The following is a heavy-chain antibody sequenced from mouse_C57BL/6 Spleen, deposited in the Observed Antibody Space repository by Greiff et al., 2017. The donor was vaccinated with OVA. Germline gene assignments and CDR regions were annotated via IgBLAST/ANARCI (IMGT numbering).Heavy chain of an antibody. Sequence: VQLKESGPGMVKPSQSLSLTCNVTGYSITSGYVWHWIRHFPGNQLEWMGYISYSGRTNYNPSLKSGNSITHDTSKHQFFLKLNSVTTEDTATVYCAREGGNYDLDYWGQGTTLTVSS. CDR1: GYSITSGYV. CDR3: AREGGNYDLDY. D-gene: IGHD2-1*01. J-gene: IGHJ2*01. V-gene: IGHV3-1*01. CDR2: ISYSGRT.